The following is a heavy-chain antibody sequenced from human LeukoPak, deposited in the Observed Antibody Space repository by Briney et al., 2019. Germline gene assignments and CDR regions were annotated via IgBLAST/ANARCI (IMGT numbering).Heavy chain of an antibody. V-gene: IGHV3-23*01. J-gene: IGHJ4*02. Sequence: GGSLRLSCAASGFTFGSSAMSWVRQAPGKGPEWVSTFSRSGPDTYYADSVRGRFTIFRDNSKNTLYLQMNSLRAEDTAVYYCAKGSLGSWYYFDYWGQGTLVTVSS. D-gene: IGHD6-13*01. CDR1: GFTFGSSA. CDR3: AKGSLGSWYYFDY. CDR2: FSRSGPDT.